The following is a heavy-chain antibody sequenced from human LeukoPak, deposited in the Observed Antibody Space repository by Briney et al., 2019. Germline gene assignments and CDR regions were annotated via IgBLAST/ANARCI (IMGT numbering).Heavy chain of an antibody. J-gene: IGHJ6*02. Sequence: PSETLSLNCTVSGGSISSSSCYWGWIRQPPGKGLEWIGSIYCSGNTYYNPSLKSRVTISVDTSKNQFSLKLSSVTAADTAVYYCAGDDIVVVPAAIAYYYYYGMDVWGQGTTVTVSS. CDR1: GGSISSSSCY. V-gene: IGHV4-39*07. CDR2: IYCSGNT. CDR3: AGDDIVVVPAAIAYYYYYGMDV. D-gene: IGHD2-2*01.